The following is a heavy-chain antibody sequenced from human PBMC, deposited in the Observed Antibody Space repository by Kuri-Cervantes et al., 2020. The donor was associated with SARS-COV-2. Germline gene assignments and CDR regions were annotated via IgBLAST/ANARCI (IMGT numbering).Heavy chain of an antibody. CDR2: INPTSGGT. CDR1: GYTFTGYY. V-gene: IGHV1-2*04. Sequence: ASVKVSCKASGYTFTGYYIHWVRQAPGQGLEWMGWINPTSGGTNYAQKFQGWVTMTRDTSISTAYMELSRLRSDDTAVYYCAREPTGYSSTWYGFDPWGQGSLVTVSS. CDR3: AREPTGYSSTWYGFDP. J-gene: IGHJ5*02. D-gene: IGHD6-13*01.